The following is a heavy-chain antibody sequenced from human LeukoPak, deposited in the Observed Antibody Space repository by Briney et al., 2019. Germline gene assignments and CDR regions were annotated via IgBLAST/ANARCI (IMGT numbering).Heavy chain of an antibody. J-gene: IGHJ6*03. CDR2: INPNSGGT. CDR3: ASQNGVAVASRGRYYYYYMDV. V-gene: IGHV1-2*05. D-gene: IGHD6-19*01. Sequence: ASVKVSCKASGYTFTGYYMHWVRQAPGQGLEWMGRINPNSGGTNYAQKFQGRVTMSRDTSSSTAYMELRRLRSDDTGVYYCASQNGVAVASRGRYYYYYMDVWGKGTTVTVSS. CDR1: GYTFTGYY.